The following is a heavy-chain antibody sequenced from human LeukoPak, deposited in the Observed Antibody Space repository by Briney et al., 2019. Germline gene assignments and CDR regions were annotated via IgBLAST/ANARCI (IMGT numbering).Heavy chain of an antibody. CDR2: INHSGST. J-gene: IGHJ5*02. CDR1: GGSFSGYY. D-gene: IGHD3-16*01. Sequence: SETLSLTCAVYGGSFSGYYWSWIRQPPGKGLEWIGEINHSGSTNYNPSLKSRVTISVDTSKNQFPLKLSSVTAADTAVYYCARRTGEAVWFDPWGQGTLVTVSS. CDR3: ARRTGEAVWFDP. V-gene: IGHV4-34*01.